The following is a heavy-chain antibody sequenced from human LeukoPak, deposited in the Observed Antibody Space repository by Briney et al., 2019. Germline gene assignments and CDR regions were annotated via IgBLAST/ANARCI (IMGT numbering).Heavy chain of an antibody. J-gene: IGHJ4*02. V-gene: IGHV3-7*01. Sequence: PGGSLRLSCTASGFNFSTYWMTWVRQVPGKGLECVANIKEDGSEIYYVDAVKSRFSISRDNAKTSLYLQMHSLSVADTGLYYCVTDQTGRHPYFFDYWGQGTLVTVSS. CDR1: GFNFSTYW. CDR3: VTDQTGRHPYFFDY. D-gene: IGHD3-10*01. CDR2: IKEDGSEI.